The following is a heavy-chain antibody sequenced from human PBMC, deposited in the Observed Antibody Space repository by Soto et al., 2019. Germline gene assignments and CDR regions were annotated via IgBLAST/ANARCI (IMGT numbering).Heavy chain of an antibody. V-gene: IGHV3-7*04. Sequence: EVQLVESGGGLVQPGGSLRLSCAASGITFSSYWMSWVRQAPGKGLEWVANIKQDETEKYYVDSVKGRFTISRDNAKNSLYLQMNSLRAEDTAVYYCARLVSAAANDYWGQGTLVTVSS. D-gene: IGHD1-26*01. CDR1: GITFSSYW. CDR3: ARLVSAAANDY. J-gene: IGHJ4*02. CDR2: IKQDETEK.